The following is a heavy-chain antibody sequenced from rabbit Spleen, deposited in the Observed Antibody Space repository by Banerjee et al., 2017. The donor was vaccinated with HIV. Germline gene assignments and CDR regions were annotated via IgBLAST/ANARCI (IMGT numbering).Heavy chain of an antibody. Sequence: QLKESGGGLVQPGGSLKLSCKASGFDFSSYYMSWVRQAPGKGLEWIGYIDPVFGSACYASWVNVRFSTSRENTQNTVSLQLNSLTAADTAPSFCARGGGLWGQGTLVTVS. CDR1: GFDFSSYY. CDR2: IDPVFGSA. J-gene: IGHJ4*01. V-gene: IGHV1S7*01. CDR3: ARGGGL.